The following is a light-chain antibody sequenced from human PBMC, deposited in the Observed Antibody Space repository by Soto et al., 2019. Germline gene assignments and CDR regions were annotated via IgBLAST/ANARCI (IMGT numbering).Light chain of an antibody. CDR1: SSDVGGYNY. CDR3: GSYSSTNTVV. V-gene: IGLV2-14*01. Sequence: QSVLTQPASVSGSPGQSITISCTGTSSDVGGYNYVSWYQHHPGKAPKPVIYEVSNRPSGVSNRFYGSKSGNTASLTISGLQAEDEAHYYCGSYSSTNTVVFGGGTQLTVL. CDR2: EVS. J-gene: IGLJ3*02.